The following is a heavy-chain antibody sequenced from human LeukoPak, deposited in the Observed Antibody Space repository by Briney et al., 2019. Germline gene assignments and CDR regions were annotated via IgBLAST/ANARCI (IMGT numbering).Heavy chain of an antibody. V-gene: IGHV3-23*01. J-gene: IGHJ2*01. D-gene: IGHD5-12*01. CDR3: AKDRVAHFFYWYFDL. Sequence: PGGSLRLSCAASEFTFSSYAMQWVRQAPGKGLEWVSGISGSGGSTYYADSVKGRFTISRDNSKNTLYLQMNSLRAEDTAVYYCAKDRVAHFFYWYFDLWGRGTLVTVSS. CDR2: ISGSGGST. CDR1: EFTFSSYA.